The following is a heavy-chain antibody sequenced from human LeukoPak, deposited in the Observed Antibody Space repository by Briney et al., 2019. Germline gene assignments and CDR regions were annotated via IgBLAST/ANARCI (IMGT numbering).Heavy chain of an antibody. CDR3: ARDFSWFDP. CDR1: GGTFSSYA. V-gene: IGHV1-69*04. J-gene: IGHJ5*02. CDR2: IILILGIA. Sequence: GASVKVSCKASGGTFSSYAISWVRQTPGQGLEWMGRIILILGIANYAQKFQGRVTITADKSTSTAYMELSSLRSEDTAVYYCARDFSWFDPWGQGTLVTVSS.